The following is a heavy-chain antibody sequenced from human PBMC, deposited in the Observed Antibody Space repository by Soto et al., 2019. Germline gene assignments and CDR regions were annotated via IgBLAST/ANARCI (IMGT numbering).Heavy chain of an antibody. V-gene: IGHV1-46*01. D-gene: IGHD6-19*01. J-gene: IGHJ4*02. Sequence: QVQLVQSGAEVKKPGASVKVSCKASGYTFTSYYMHWVRQAPGQGLEWMGIINPSGGSTSYAQKCQGRVTMTRDTSTSTVYMELSSLRSEDTAVYYCARDAGSGWQEDYWGQGTLVTVSS. CDR3: ARDAGSGWQEDY. CDR2: INPSGGST. CDR1: GYTFTSYY.